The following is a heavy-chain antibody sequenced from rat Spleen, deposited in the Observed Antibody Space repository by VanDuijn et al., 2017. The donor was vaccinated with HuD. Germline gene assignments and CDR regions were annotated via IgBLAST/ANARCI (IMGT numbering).Heavy chain of an antibody. J-gene: IGHJ2*01. CDR2: MWYDGDT. V-gene: IGHV2-63*01. CDR3: TRDRYFFEY. CDR1: GFSLTTYS. Sequence: QVQLKESGPGLVQPSESLSLTCTVSGFSLTTYSVSWVRQPSGKGLEWLGKMWYDGDTAYDSALKSRLSITRDTSKNQVFLKMNSLQTDETGTYNCTRDRYFFEYWGQGVMVTVSS.